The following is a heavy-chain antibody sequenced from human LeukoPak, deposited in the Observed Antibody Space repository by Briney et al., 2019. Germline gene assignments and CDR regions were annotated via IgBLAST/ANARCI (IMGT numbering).Heavy chain of an antibody. CDR1: DGSMSPYY. CDR3: ARGGRPYCGGDCGAWFDP. V-gene: IGHV4-59*01. D-gene: IGHD2-21*02. CDR2: IYYSGST. Sequence: SETLSLTCTVSDGSMSPYYWSWIRQPPGKGLEWIGYIYYSGSTNYNPSLKSRVTISVDTSKNQFSLKLSSVTAADTAVYYCARGGRPYCGGDCGAWFDPWGQGTLVTVSS. J-gene: IGHJ5*02.